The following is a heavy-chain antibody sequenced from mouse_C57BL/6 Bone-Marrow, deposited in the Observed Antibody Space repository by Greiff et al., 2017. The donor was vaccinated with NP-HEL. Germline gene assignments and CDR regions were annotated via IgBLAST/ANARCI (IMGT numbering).Heavy chain of an antibody. J-gene: IGHJ3*01. D-gene: IGHD2-4*01. CDR1: GFTFSSYG. CDR3: ARRYDYSWFAY. V-gene: IGHV5-6*02. Sequence: DVHLVESGGDLVKPGGSLKLSCAASGFTFSSYGMSWVRQTPDKRLEWVATISSGGSYTYYPDSVKGRFTISRDNAKNTLYLQMSSLKSEDTAMYYCARRYDYSWFAYWGQGTLVTVSA. CDR2: ISSGGSYT.